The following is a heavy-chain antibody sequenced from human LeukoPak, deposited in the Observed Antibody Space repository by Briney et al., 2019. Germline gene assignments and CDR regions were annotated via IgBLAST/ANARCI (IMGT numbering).Heavy chain of an antibody. CDR1: GGSISSYY. D-gene: IGHD5-18*01. J-gene: IGHJ6*03. V-gene: IGHV4-59*01. CDR2: IYYSGGT. CDR3: ARAGDGLWPHYHYYMDV. Sequence: PSETLSLTCTVSGGSISSYYWSWIREPPGKGLEWIGYIYYSGGTNYNPSPPRRATISVDTSKNPFSLKLSSVTAADTAVYYCARAGDGLWPHYHYYMDVWGKGTTVTVSS.